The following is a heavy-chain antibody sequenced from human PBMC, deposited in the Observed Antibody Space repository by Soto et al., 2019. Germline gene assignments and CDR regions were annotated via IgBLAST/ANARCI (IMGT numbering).Heavy chain of an antibody. D-gene: IGHD4-17*01. CDR1: GFTFSAFD. CDR3: ARYPTTVLTTVDY. V-gene: IGHV3-23*01. CDR2: ISGSGGST. J-gene: IGHJ4*02. Sequence: GVLRLSCAASGFTFSAFDMTWVRQAPGKGLEWVSAISGSGGSTYYADSVKGRFTISRDNSKNTLYLQMNSLRAEDTAVYYCARYPTTVLTTVDYWCQAPLLTVSS.